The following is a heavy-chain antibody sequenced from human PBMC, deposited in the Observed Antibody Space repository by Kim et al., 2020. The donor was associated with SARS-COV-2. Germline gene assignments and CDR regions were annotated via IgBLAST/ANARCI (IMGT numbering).Heavy chain of an antibody. CDR2: INAGTGDT. Sequence: ASVKVSCKASGYTFTSYAMHWVRQAPGQRLEWMGWINAGTGDTKYSQKFQGRVTITRDTSASTVYMELSSLRSEDTAVYYCARGLVWFGELSPLGYWGQRTLVTVSS. J-gene: IGHJ4*02. CDR1: GYTFTSYA. V-gene: IGHV1-3*01. D-gene: IGHD3-10*01. CDR3: ARGLVWFGELSPLGY.